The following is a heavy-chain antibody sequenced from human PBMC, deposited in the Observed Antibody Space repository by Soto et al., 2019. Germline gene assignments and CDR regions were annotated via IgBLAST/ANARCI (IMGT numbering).Heavy chain of an antibody. J-gene: IGHJ6*02. CDR3: ARVRTRDLWSAPSQFYFYGLDV. CDR2: ISYDAGDK. Sequence: QVHLVESGGGVVQSGRSLRLSCAASGFTFSSYGMHWVRQAPGKGLEWVALISYDAGDKYYADSVRGRFTISRDNSKNTLFLQMNSLRPEDTAVYYCARVRTRDLWSAPSQFYFYGLDVWGQGTTVTVS. CDR1: GFTFSSYG. V-gene: IGHV3-30*19. D-gene: IGHD3-3*01.